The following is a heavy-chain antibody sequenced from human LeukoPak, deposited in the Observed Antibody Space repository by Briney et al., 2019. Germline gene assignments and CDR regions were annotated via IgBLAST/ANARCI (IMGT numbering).Heavy chain of an antibody. CDR2: VNPSGGST. CDR3: AREIGVMPIDDFWTGYFDY. CDR1: GYTFSNSY. D-gene: IGHD3/OR15-3a*01. J-gene: IGHJ4*02. V-gene: IGHV1-46*01. Sequence: ASVKVSCKASGYTFSNSYIHWVRQAPGQGLEWVGIVNPSGGSTTYAQKFQGRLIVTRDMSTSTVYMELSSLASEDTAVYYCAREIGVMPIDDFWTGYFDYWGQGTLVTVSS.